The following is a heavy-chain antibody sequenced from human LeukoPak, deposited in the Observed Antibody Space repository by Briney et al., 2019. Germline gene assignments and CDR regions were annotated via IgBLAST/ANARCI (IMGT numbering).Heavy chain of an antibody. J-gene: IGHJ5*02. CDR2: FDSEDGET. D-gene: IGHD3-22*01. CDR1: GDTLNELS. CDR3: ARAPPPNSSGYYFLGYFGWFDP. Sequence: GASVKVSCKVSGDTLNELSMHWLRQAPGKGLEWMGGFDSEDGETIFARKFQGRVTMTEDTSTDTAYMELSSLRSEDTAVYYCARAPPPNSSGYYFLGYFGWFDPWGQGTLVTVSS. V-gene: IGHV1-24*01.